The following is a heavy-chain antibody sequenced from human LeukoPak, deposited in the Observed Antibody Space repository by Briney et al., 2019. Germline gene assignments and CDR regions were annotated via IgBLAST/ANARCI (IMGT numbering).Heavy chain of an antibody. V-gene: IGHV3-66*04. J-gene: IGHJ4*02. D-gene: IGHD4/OR15-4a*01. CDR2: IYSGGST. CDR1: GFTVSSNY. CDR3: ARRAGAYSHPYDY. Sequence: PGGSLRLSCAASGFTVSSNYMTWVRQAPGKGLEWVSIIYSGGSTYYADSVKGRFTISKDNSKNTLYLQMNSLRAEGTAVYYCARRAGAYSHPYDYWGQGTLVTVSS.